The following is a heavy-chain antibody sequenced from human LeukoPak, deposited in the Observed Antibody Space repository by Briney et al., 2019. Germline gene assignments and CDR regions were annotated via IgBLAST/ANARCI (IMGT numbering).Heavy chain of an antibody. V-gene: IGHV4-59*12. J-gene: IGHJ4*02. CDR2: IYYTGST. Sequence: SETLSLTCTVSGGSINNYYWSWVRQPRGAGLEWLAYIYYTGSTNYNPSLKTRLTISVDTSKNQFSLKLSSVTAADTAVYYCARVYYDSSDYFDYWGQGTLVTVSS. D-gene: IGHD3-22*01. CDR1: GGSINNYY. CDR3: ARVYYDSSDYFDY.